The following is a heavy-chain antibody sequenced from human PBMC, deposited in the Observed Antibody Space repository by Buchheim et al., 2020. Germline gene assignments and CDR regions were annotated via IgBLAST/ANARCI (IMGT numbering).Heavy chain of an antibody. D-gene: IGHD2-2*01. V-gene: IGHV3-21*01. J-gene: IGHJ6*02. Sequence: EVQLSESGGDLVQPGGSLRLSCAASGFTFSTYAMSWVRQPPGKGLEWVSSISSTSTYIYYADSVKGRFTISRDNAKNSLYLRMNSLRAEDTAVFYCARGYCSSTSCGMDVWGQGTT. CDR1: GFTFSTYA. CDR2: ISSTSTYI. CDR3: ARGYCSSTSCGMDV.